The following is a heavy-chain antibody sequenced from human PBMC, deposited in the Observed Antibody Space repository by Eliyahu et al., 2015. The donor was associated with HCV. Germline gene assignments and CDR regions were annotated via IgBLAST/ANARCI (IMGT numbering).Heavy chain of an antibody. J-gene: IGHJ4*02. CDR3: TSTNVAAAGFS. V-gene: IGHV3-7*01. Sequence: EVQLVESGGGFVQPGGSLXLXCVASGLTFSNYWMTWVRQAPGKGLEWLANXKEDGSETYYVDHVKGRFTIARDNAKNILYLQMNGLRIEDTAVYYCTSTNVAAAGFSWGQGTLVTVXS. D-gene: IGHD6-13*01. CDR1: GLTFSNYW. CDR2: XKEDGSET.